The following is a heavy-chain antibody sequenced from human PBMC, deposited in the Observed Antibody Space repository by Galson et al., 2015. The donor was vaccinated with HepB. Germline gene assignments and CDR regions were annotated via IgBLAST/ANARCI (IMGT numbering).Heavy chain of an antibody. Sequence: SLRLSCAASGFTFDDYAMSWVRQAPGKALEWVSDIDWYGRGTRYAASVRGRFTISRDNAKNSLYLQMNSLRAGDTAFYFCARDGYGDFLYDYWGQGTLVTVSS. CDR3: ARDGYGDFLYDY. CDR2: IDWYGRGT. J-gene: IGHJ4*02. D-gene: IGHD4-17*01. CDR1: GFTFDDYA. V-gene: IGHV3-20*04.